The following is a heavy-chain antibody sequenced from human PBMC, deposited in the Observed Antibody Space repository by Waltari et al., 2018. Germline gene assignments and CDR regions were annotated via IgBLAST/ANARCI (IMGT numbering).Heavy chain of an antibody. D-gene: IGHD3-22*01. J-gene: IGHJ4*02. V-gene: IGHV1-69*01. CDR2: IIPIFGTA. CDR1: GGTFSSYA. Sequence: QVQLVQSGAEVKKPGSSVKVSCTASGGTFSSYAISWVRQAPGQGLEWMGGIIPIFGTANYAQKFQGRVTITADESTSTAYMELSSLRSEDTAVYYCAREREEDDSSGYYSIFFDYWGQGTLVTVSS. CDR3: AREREEDDSSGYYSIFFDY.